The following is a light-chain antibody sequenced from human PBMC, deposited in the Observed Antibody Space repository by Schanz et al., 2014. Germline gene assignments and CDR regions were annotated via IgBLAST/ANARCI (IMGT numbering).Light chain of an antibody. CDR2: DAS. J-gene: IGKJ1*01. CDR1: QSISGR. Sequence: DIQLTQSPSTLSASVGDRVTISCRASQSISGRLAWYQQKPGKAPSLLIYDASSLRSGVPSRFSGSGFGTEFTLTISSLQPDDFATYYCQQSYSSPWTFGQGTKVEIK. CDR3: QQSYSSPWT. V-gene: IGKV1-5*01.